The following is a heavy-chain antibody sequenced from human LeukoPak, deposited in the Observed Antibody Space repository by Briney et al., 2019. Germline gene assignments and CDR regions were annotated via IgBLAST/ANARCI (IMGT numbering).Heavy chain of an antibody. J-gene: IGHJ4*02. CDR2: ISDTGRTV. D-gene: IGHD2-15*01. CDR3: ARDHMVAATTSFDY. Sequence: GGSLRLSCAASGFTFFSSTMNWVRQAPGKGLEWVSSISDTGRTVHYADSVRGRFTISRDNAKNSLYLQMNSLRAEDTAVYYCARDHMVAATTSFDYWGQGTLVTVSS. CDR1: GFTFFSST. V-gene: IGHV3-21*01.